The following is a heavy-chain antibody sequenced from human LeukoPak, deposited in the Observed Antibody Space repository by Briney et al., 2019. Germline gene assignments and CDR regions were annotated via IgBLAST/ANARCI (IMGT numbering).Heavy chain of an antibody. CDR1: GFTFISYS. CDR2: ISSSSSYI. D-gene: IGHD6-19*01. Sequence: GGALRLSFAASGFTFISYSINWVRQAPGKGLELVSSISSSSSYIYYADSVKGRFTVSVDNAKNSLYMQMNSLRAEDTAVYYCARGGQWLVLGFSDYWGQGTLVTVSS. V-gene: IGHV3-21*01. J-gene: IGHJ4*02. CDR3: ARGGQWLVLGFSDY.